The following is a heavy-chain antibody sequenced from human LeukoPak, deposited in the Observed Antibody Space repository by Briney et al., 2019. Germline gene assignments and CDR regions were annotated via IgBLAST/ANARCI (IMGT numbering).Heavy chain of an antibody. CDR1: GYTFTRYY. J-gene: IGHJ4*02. CDR3: ARDNSYWSFDY. Sequence: ASVKVSCKASGYTFTRYYMHWVRQAPGQGLEWMGIINPNTGTTSYAQKFQGRVTMTRDTSTSTVYVELSSLRSEDTAVYYCARDNSYWSFDYWGQGTLVTVPS. V-gene: IGHV1-46*01. CDR2: INPNTGTT. D-gene: IGHD3-10*01.